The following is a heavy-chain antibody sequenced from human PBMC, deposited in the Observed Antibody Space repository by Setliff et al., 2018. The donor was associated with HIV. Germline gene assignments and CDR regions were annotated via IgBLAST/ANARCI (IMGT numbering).Heavy chain of an antibody. CDR2: ILYGGTT. D-gene: IGHD2-8*01. CDR1: GGSVGSRDYY. Sequence: KTSETLSLTCAVSGGSVGSRDYYWGWIRQPPGEGLEWIGNILYGGTTYYTPSLKSRVSISVDTSRNQFSLRLNSVTAADTAVYYCARPTTGLGGGAAFDIWGQGTMVTVSS. V-gene: IGHV4-39*01. J-gene: IGHJ3*02. CDR3: ARPTTGLGGGAAFDI.